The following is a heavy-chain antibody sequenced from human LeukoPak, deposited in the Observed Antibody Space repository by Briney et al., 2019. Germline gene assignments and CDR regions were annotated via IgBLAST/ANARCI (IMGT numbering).Heavy chain of an antibody. CDR3: VREAATDYYDSSGYYRQTEVFDA. CDR1: GGSVRSDSYY. D-gene: IGHD3-22*01. J-gene: IGHJ3*01. Sequence: SETLSLTCTVSGGSVRSDSYYWSWIRQPPGKGLEWIGYVYYSGSTNYNPSLKSRVTISVDTSKNQFSLKSRSVTAADTAVYYCVREAATDYYDSSGYYRQTEVFDAWGQGTMVTVSS. V-gene: IGHV4-61*01. CDR2: VYYSGST.